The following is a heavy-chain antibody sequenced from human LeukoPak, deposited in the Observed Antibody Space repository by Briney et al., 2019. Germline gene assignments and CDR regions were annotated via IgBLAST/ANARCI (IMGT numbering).Heavy chain of an antibody. Sequence: GGSLRLTCAASGFTFSSYSMNWVRQAPGKGLEWVSSISSSSSYIYYADSVKGRFTISRDNATNSLYLQMNSLRAEDTAVYYCARPTVEMATTDALDIWGQGTMVTVSS. CDR2: ISSSSSYI. CDR3: ARPTVEMATTDALDI. D-gene: IGHD5-24*01. CDR1: GFTFSSYS. V-gene: IGHV3-21*01. J-gene: IGHJ3*02.